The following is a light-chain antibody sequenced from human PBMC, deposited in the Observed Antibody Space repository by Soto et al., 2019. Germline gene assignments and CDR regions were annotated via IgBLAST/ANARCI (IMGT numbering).Light chain of an antibody. V-gene: IGKV1-9*01. CDR2: AAS. CDR3: QQLRMYPST. CDR1: QDIAIY. Sequence: IQLTQSPSSLSVSVGDRVTLTCLASQDIAIYLAWYQQKPGEAPKLLIYAASTLYGGVPSRFSGSGSGTDFALTITSLQAEECATDDRQQLRMYPSTFGGGTKVDIK. J-gene: IGKJ4*01.